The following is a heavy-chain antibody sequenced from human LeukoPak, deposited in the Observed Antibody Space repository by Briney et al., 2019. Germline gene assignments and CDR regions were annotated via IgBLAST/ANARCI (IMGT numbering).Heavy chain of an antibody. V-gene: IGHV4-39*01. CDR2: IYYSGST. D-gene: IGHD6-19*01. CDR3: ARRSAVAGTDY. J-gene: IGHJ4*02. Sequence: SETLSLTCTVSGGSISSSSYYWGWIRQPPGKGLEWIGSIYYSGSTYHNPSLKSRVTISVDTSKNQFSLKLSSVTAADTAVYYCARRSAVAGTDYWGQGTLVTVSS. CDR1: GGSISSSSYY.